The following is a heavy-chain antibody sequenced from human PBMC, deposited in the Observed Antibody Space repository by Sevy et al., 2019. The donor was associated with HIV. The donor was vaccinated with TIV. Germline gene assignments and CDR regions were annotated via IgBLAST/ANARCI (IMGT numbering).Heavy chain of an antibody. J-gene: IGHJ4*02. Sequence: GGSLRLSCAASGFSFSVYWMNWVRQAPGKGLEWVANIEGDGSDTHYVDSVEGRFTISRDNGNNLLYLQMNSMRVEDTAVYFCAHGTIGRFDSWGQGTLVTVSS. V-gene: IGHV3-7*01. CDR3: AHGTIGRFDS. D-gene: IGHD3-16*01. CDR1: GFSFSVYW. CDR2: IEGDGSDT.